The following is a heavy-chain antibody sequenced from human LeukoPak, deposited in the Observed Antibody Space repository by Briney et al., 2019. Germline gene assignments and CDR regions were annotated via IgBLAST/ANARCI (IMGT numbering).Heavy chain of an antibody. CDR1: GITLSNYG. D-gene: IGHD2-21*01. J-gene: IGHJ4*02. CDR3: AKRGVVIRAILVGFHKEAYYFDS. V-gene: IGHV3-23*01. Sequence: GGSLRLSCAVSGITLSNYGMSWVRQAPGKGLEWVAGISDSGGRTKYADSVKGRFTISRDNPKNTLYLQINSLRAEDTAVYFCAKRGVVIRAILVGFHKEAYYFDSWGQGALVTVSS. CDR2: ISDSGGRT.